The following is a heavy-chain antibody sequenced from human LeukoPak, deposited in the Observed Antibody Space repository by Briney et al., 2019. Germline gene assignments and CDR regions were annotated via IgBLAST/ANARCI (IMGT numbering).Heavy chain of an antibody. CDR3: ARDGDAPMTDFDY. CDR1: GFTFSSYW. Sequence: GGSLRLSCAASGFTFSSYWMCWVRQDPGKGLAWVSCIKTNGSITAYAGSVKGRFTISRDNAKNTLYLQMNSLRADDTAVYYCARDGDAPMTDFDYWGQGTLVTVSS. CDR2: IKTNGSIT. D-gene: IGHD2-21*02. V-gene: IGHV3-74*01. J-gene: IGHJ4*02.